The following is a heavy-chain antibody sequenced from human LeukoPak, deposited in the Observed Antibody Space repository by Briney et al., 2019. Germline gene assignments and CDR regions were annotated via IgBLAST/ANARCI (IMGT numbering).Heavy chain of an antibody. CDR3: AKTGGLVWSGYYTRFDP. CDR2: ISSSGNTI. CDR1: GFTFSDYY. V-gene: IGHV3-11*01. D-gene: IGHD3-3*01. J-gene: IGHJ5*02. Sequence: MPGGSLRLSCAASGFTFSDYYMSWIRQAPGKGLEWVSDISSSGNTIYYADSVKGRFTISRDNSKNTLYLQMNSLRAEDTAVYYCAKTGGLVWSGYYTRFDPWGQGTLVTVSS.